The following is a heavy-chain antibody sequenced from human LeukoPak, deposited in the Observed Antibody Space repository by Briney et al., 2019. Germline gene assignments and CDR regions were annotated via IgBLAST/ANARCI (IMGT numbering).Heavy chain of an antibody. Sequence: SETLSLTCTVSGGSISSGGYYWSWIRQHPGKGLEWIGYIYYSGSTYYNPSLKSRATISVDTSKNQFSLKLSSVTAADTAVYYCARETIAAAGTRFDYWGQRTLVTVSS. CDR3: ARETIAAAGTRFDY. CDR1: GGSISSGGYY. CDR2: IYYSGST. V-gene: IGHV4-31*03. D-gene: IGHD6-13*01. J-gene: IGHJ4*02.